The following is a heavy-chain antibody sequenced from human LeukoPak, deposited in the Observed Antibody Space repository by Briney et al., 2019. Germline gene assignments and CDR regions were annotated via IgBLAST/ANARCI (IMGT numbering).Heavy chain of an antibody. J-gene: IGHJ4*02. CDR2: ISYDGSNK. CDR1: GFTFSSYA. D-gene: IGHD6-19*01. Sequence: GGSLRLSCAASGFTFSSYAMHWVRQAPGKGLEWVAVISYDGSNKYYADSVKGRFTISRDNSKNTLYLQMNSLRAEDTAVYYCAKVHSSGWYFFDYWGQGTLVTVSS. V-gene: IGHV3-30-3*01. CDR3: AKVHSSGWYFFDY.